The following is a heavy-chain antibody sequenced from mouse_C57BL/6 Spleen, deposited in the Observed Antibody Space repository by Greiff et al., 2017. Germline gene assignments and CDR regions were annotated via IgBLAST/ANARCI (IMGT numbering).Heavy chain of an antibody. CDR2: ISYDGSN. CDR1: GYSITSGYY. V-gene: IGHV3-6*01. J-gene: IGHJ2*01. D-gene: IGHD1-1*01. CDR3: ARDRHYYGSRGLLDY. Sequence: DVQLVESGPGLVKPSQSLSLTCSVTGYSITSGYYWNWIRQFPGNKLEWMGYISYDGSNNYNPSLKNRISITRDTSKNQFFLKLNSVTTEDTATYYCARDRHYYGSRGLLDYWGQGTTLTVSS.